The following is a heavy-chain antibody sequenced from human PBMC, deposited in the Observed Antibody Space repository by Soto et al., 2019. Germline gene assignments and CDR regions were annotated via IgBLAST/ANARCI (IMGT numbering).Heavy chain of an antibody. V-gene: IGHV5-51*01. J-gene: IGHJ5*02. D-gene: IGHD6-19*01. CDR1: GYSFTSYW. CDR2: IYPGDSDT. CDR3: ARHHPNIAVTNNWFEP. Sequence: GESLKISCKGSGYSFTSYWIGWVRQMPRKGLEWMGIIYPGDSDTRYSPSFQGQVTISADKSISTAYLQWSILKASDTAMYYCARHHPNIAVTNNWFEPWGQGTLVTVSS.